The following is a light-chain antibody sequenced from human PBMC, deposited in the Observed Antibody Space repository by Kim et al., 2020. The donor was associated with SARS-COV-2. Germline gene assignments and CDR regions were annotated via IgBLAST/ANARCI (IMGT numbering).Light chain of an antibody. CDR3: SSYTSSSTP. CDR2: DVS. CDR1: SSDVGGYNY. J-gene: IGLJ1*01. Sequence: PGQSITISCTGTSSDVGGYNYVSWYQQHPGKAPKLMIYDVSKRPSGVSNRFSGSKSGNTASLTISGHQAEDEADYYCSSYTSSSTPFGTETKVTVL. V-gene: IGLV2-14*04.